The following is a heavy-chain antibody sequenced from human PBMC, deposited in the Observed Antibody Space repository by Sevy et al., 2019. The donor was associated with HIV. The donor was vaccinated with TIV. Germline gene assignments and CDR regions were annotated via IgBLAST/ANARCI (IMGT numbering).Heavy chain of an antibody. CDR1: GFTFSDHY. CDR3: ATHAGIAAAGSVFDY. V-gene: IGHV3-72*01. D-gene: IGHD6-13*01. Sequence: GGSLRLSCAASGFTFSDHYMEWVRQAPGKGLEWVGRIRNKADSYTTEYAASVKDRFTISRDDSKNSLYLLMNSLKTEETAVYYCATHAGIAAAGSVFDYWGQGTLVTVSS. J-gene: IGHJ4*02. CDR2: IRNKADSYTT.